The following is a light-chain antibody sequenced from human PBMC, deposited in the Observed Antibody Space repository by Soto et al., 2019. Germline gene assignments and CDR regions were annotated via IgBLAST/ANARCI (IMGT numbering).Light chain of an antibody. CDR1: QGISSA. Sequence: ALQLTQSPSSLSASVGDRVTITCRASQGISSALAWYQQKPGKAPKLLIYDASSLESGVPSRFSGSGSGTDFTLTISSLQPEDFATYYCQQFNSRVTFGQGTRLEIK. V-gene: IGKV1-13*02. CDR3: QQFNSRVT. CDR2: DAS. J-gene: IGKJ5*01.